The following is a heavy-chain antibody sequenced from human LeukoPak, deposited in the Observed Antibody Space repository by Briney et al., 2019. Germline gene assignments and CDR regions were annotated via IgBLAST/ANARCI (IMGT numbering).Heavy chain of an antibody. Sequence: GASVKVSCKAPGYTFTSYGISWVRQAPGQGLEWMGWISAYNGNTNYAQKLQGRVTMTTDTSTSTAYMELRSLRSDDTAVYYCARSMGLRFLEWLTVDYWGQGTLVTVSS. CDR3: ARSMGLRFLEWLTVDY. CDR1: GYTFTSYG. V-gene: IGHV1-18*01. D-gene: IGHD3-3*01. J-gene: IGHJ4*02. CDR2: ISAYNGNT.